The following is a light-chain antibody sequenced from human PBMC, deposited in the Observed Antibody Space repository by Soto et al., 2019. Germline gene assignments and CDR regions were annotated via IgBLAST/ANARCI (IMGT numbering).Light chain of an antibody. V-gene: IGKV1-39*01. J-gene: IGKJ1*01. CDR3: QQSYSTTWT. Sequence: DIQMTQSPSSLSASVGDRVTITCRASQSITIYLNWYQQKPGEAPNLLIFGASTLQSGVPSRFSGSGSETHFTLTISSLQPEDFATYSCQQSYSTTWTFGQGTKVDIK. CDR2: GAS. CDR1: QSITIY.